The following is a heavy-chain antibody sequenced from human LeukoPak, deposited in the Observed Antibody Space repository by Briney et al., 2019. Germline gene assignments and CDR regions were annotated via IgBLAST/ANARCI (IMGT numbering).Heavy chain of an antibody. D-gene: IGHD6-13*01. J-gene: IGHJ4*02. CDR1: GGSLSNYY. Sequence: SETLSLTCTVSGGSLSNYYWSWIRLPPGKGLEWIGYIYYSGSANYNPSLKSRVTVSLDTSKNHFSLKLNSVTAADTAVYYCARVGSSWPHYYFDSWGRGTLVTVSS. CDR2: IYYSGSA. V-gene: IGHV4-59*12. CDR3: ARVGSSWPHYYFDS.